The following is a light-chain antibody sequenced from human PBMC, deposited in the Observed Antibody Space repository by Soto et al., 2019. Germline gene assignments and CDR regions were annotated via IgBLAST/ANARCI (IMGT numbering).Light chain of an antibody. CDR2: EVA. CDR3: SSRL. CDR1: STDPATYDL. J-gene: IGLJ2*01. Sequence: QSVLTQPASVSGSPGQSITISCTGTSTDPATYDLVSWYQPHPGKAPQLIIYEVAKRPSGVSARFSGSQSGDTASLTFSGLWAADEAYYYCSSRLFGGGTNLTVL. V-gene: IGLV2-23*02.